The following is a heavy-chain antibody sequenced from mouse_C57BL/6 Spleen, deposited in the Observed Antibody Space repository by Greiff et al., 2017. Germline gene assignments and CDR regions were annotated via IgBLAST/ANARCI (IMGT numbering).Heavy chain of an antibody. CDR1: GYTFTSYW. D-gene: IGHD3-2*01. Sequence: QVQLQQSGAELVKPGASVKLSCKASGYTFTSYWMHWVKQRPGQGLEWIGMIHPNSGSTNYNEKFKSKATLTVDKSSSTAYMQLSSLTSEDSAVYYCARSLDSSSMDYWGQGTSVTVSS. CDR3: ARSLDSSSMDY. V-gene: IGHV1-64*01. CDR2: IHPNSGST. J-gene: IGHJ4*01.